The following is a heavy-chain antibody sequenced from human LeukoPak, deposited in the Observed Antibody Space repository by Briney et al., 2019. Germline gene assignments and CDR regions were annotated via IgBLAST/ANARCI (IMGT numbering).Heavy chain of an antibody. CDR1: GGSFSGYY. D-gene: IGHD3-22*01. CDR3: ARGRKRSYYYDSSGYGLADY. J-gene: IGHJ4*02. CDR2: INHSGST. V-gene: IGHV4-34*01. Sequence: SETLSLTCAVYGGSFSGYYWSWIRQPPGKGLERMGEINHSGSTNYNPSLKSRVTISVDTSKNQFSLKLSSVTAADTAVYYCARGRKRSYYYDSSGYGLADYCGQGTLVTVSS.